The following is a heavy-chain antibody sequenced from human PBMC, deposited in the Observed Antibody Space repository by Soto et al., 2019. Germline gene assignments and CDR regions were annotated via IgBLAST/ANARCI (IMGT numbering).Heavy chain of an antibody. D-gene: IGHD3-9*01. Sequence: EMQLLESGGHLVQPGGSLRLSCAASGFIFSTYTMNWVRQAPGKGLEWVSAIGGGDGYTYYADSVKGRFTISRDNSKNILFLPMSALRAEDTALYYCAKDRHPDGIWTFYCWGQGTLVTVSS. CDR1: GFIFSTYT. V-gene: IGHV3-23*01. CDR2: IGGGDGYT. CDR3: AKDRHPDGIWTFYC. J-gene: IGHJ4*02.